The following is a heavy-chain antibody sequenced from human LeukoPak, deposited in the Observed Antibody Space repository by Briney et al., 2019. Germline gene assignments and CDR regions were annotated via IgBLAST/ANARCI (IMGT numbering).Heavy chain of an antibody. CDR3: AREYGGNPVLSYYFDS. CDR2: IPYDGSNK. V-gene: IGHV3-30*04. CDR1: GFTFSNYD. J-gene: IGHJ4*02. D-gene: IGHD4-23*01. Sequence: SGGSLRLSCAASGFTFSNYDMHWVRQAPGKGLEWVTFIPYDGSNKFYAHSVKGRFTVTRDNSKNTLFLKMDSLRPEDTGVYYCAREYGGNPVLSYYFDSWGQGTLVTVSS.